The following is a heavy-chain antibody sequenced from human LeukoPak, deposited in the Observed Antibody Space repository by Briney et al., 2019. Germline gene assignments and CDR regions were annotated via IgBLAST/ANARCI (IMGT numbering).Heavy chain of an antibody. CDR3: TGSFGELTFFDY. Sequence: GRSLRLSCAASGFTFSSYAMHWVRQAPGKGLEWVGFIRSKAYGGTTENAASVKGRFTISRDDSKSIAYLQMNSLKTEDTAVYYCTGSFGELTFFDYWGLGTLVTVSS. V-gene: IGHV3-49*04. J-gene: IGHJ4*02. D-gene: IGHD3-10*01. CDR1: GFTFSSYA. CDR2: IRSKAYGGTT.